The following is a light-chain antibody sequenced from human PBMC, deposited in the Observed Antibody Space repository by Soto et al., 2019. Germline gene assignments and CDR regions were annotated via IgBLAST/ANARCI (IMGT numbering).Light chain of an antibody. CDR2: GAS. Sequence: DIQMTQSPSSLSASVGDRVTITCQTSQSINTYLNWYQQKTGKAPKLLIYGASSLQSGVPLRFSGSGSGTDFTLTISSLEPEDFATYYCHHRINWPSLTFGGGTKLEIK. V-gene: IGKV1-39*01. CDR3: HHRINWPSLT. J-gene: IGKJ4*01. CDR1: QSINTY.